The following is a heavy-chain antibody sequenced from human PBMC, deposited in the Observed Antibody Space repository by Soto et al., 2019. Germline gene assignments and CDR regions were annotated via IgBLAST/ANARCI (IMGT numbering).Heavy chain of an antibody. CDR1: GFTFSSYA. D-gene: IGHD3-3*01. J-gene: IGHJ5*02. Sequence: GGSLRLSCAASGFTFSSYAMHWVRQAPGKGLEYVSAISSNGGSTYYANSVKGRFTISRDNSKNTLYLQMGSLRAEDMAVYYCARGDYDFWSGYYLDPWGQGTLVTVSS. CDR3: ARGDYDFWSGYYLDP. V-gene: IGHV3-64*01. CDR2: ISSNGGST.